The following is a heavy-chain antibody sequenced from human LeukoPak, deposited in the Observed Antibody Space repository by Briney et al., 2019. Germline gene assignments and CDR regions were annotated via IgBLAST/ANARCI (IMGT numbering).Heavy chain of an antibody. J-gene: IGHJ4*02. CDR3: TREGRGSDAFDY. D-gene: IGHD3-16*01. Sequence: GGSLRFSCAASGLTFSSYAMSWVRQAPGKGLEWVGFIRSKAYGGTTEYAASVKGRFTISRDDSRRIVYLQMNSLKTEDTAVYYCTREGRGSDAFDYWGQGTLVTVSS. CDR1: GLTFSSYA. CDR2: IRSKAYGGTT. V-gene: IGHV3-49*04.